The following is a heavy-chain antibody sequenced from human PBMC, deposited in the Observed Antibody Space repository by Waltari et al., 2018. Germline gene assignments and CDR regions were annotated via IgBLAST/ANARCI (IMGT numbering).Heavy chain of an antibody. CDR2: ISGSGGST. J-gene: IGHJ4*02. V-gene: IGHV3-23*01. CDR1: GFTFSTYA. Sequence: EVQLLVSGGRLVQPGGSLRLSCAASGFTFSTYAFSSVRPAPGKGMEWVSAISGSGGSTYYAYSVKGRFTISRDNAKNTLYLQMNSLRAEDTAVYYCAKGHSAAGGLNFDYWGQGTLVTVSS. CDR3: AKGHSAAGGLNFDY. D-gene: IGHD6-13*01.